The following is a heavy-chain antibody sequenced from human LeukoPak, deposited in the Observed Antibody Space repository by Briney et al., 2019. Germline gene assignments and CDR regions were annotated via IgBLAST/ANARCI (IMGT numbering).Heavy chain of an antibody. CDR3: ARDGSDY. CDR1: GFTFSSYA. V-gene: IGHV3-30-3*01. Sequence: GGSLRLSCAASGFTFSSYAMHWVRQAPGKGLEWVAVISYGGSNKYYADSVKGRFTISRDNSKNTLYLQMNSLRAEDTAVYYCARDGSDYWGQGTLVTVSS. J-gene: IGHJ4*02. CDR2: ISYGGSNK.